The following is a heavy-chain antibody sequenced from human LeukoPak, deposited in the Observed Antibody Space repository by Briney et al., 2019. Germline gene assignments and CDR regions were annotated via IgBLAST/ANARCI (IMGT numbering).Heavy chain of an antibody. CDR3: ATYDSSGYYSQMLAFDI. Sequence: GASVKVSCKASGGTFSSYAISWVRQAPGQGLEWMGGIIPIFGTANYARKFQGRVTITTDESTSTAYMELSSLRSEDTAVYYCATYDSSGYYSQMLAFDIWGQGTMVTVSS. CDR1: GGTFSSYA. CDR2: IIPIFGTA. J-gene: IGHJ3*02. D-gene: IGHD3-22*01. V-gene: IGHV1-69*05.